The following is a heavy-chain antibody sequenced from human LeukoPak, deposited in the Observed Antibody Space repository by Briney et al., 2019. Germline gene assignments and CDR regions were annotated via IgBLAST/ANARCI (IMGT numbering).Heavy chain of an antibody. V-gene: IGHV4-34*01. CDR1: GGSFSGYY. D-gene: IGHD5-18*01. CDR3: ARGPYRKYSYGYRPWYFDL. Sequence: SETLSLTCAVYGGSFSGYYWSWIRQPPGKGLEWIGEINHSGSTNYNPSLKSRVNISVDTSKNQFSLKLSSVTAADTAVYYCARGPYRKYSYGYRPWYFDLWGRGTLVTVSS. J-gene: IGHJ2*01. CDR2: INHSGST.